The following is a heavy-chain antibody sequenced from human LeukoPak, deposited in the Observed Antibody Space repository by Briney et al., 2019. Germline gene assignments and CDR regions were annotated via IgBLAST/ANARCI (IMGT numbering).Heavy chain of an antibody. V-gene: IGHV4-31*03. CDR1: GGSISSDHYY. CDR2: IYYSGST. D-gene: IGHD4-17*01. Sequence: SETLSLTCTVSGGSISSDHYYWSWIRQYPGQGLEWIGYIYYSGSTYYNPSLKSRVTISVDTSKKQFSLKLTSVTAADTAVYYCAKDLTVTTTACFDYWGQGTLVTVSS. CDR3: AKDLTVTTTACFDY. J-gene: IGHJ4*02.